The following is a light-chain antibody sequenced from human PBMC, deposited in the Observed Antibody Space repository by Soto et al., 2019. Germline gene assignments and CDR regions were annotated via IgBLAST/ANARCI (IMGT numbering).Light chain of an antibody. V-gene: IGKV1-5*01. CDR1: QSISGY. CDR3: QQYHSDQWT. Sequence: DIQMTQSHSTLSAAVGDTVTITCRASQSISGYLAWYQQKPGKAPKLLSLESGVPSRFIGSGSGTGFTLTISSLQPDDSASYYCQQYHSDQWTVCQGTRGEMK. J-gene: IGKJ1*01.